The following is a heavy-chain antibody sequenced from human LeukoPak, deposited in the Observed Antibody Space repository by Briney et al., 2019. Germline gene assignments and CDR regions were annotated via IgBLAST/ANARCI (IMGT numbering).Heavy chain of an antibody. V-gene: IGHV3-11*04. CDR1: GFTFSDYY. J-gene: IGHJ6*03. CDR3: VRDRSGVYCYYYYMDV. Sequence: GGSLRLSCAASGFTFSDYYMSWIRQAPGKGLEWVSYISSSGSTIYYADSVKGRFTISRDNAKNSLYLQMNSLRAEGTAVYYCVRDRSGVYCYYYYMDVWGKGTTVTVSS. CDR2: ISSSGSTI.